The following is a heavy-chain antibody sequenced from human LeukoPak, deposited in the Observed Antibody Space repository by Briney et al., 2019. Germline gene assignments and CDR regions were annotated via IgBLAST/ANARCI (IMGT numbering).Heavy chain of an antibody. D-gene: IGHD6-13*01. J-gene: IGHJ4*02. CDR1: GFTVSSNS. Sequence: GGSLRLSCTVSGFTVSSNSMSWVRQAPGKGLEWVSFIYSDNTHYSDSVKGRFTISRDNSKNTLYLQMNSLRAEDTAVYYCARGGAIAAAKDYWGQGTLVTVSS. CDR3: ARGGAIAAAKDY. V-gene: IGHV3-53*01. CDR2: IYSDNT.